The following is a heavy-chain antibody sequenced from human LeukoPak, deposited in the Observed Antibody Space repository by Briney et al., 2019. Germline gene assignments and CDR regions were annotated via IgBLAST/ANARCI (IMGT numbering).Heavy chain of an antibody. D-gene: IGHD3-22*01. CDR2: IYHSGST. V-gene: IGHV4-39*07. Sequence: SETLSLTWTVSGDSISSSSYYWGWIRQPPGKGLEWIGSIYHSGSTYYNPSLKSRVTISVDTSKNQFSLKLRSVSAADTAVYYCASLNYYDRVFDYWGQGTLVTVSS. CDR1: GDSISSSSYY. J-gene: IGHJ4*02. CDR3: ASLNYYDRVFDY.